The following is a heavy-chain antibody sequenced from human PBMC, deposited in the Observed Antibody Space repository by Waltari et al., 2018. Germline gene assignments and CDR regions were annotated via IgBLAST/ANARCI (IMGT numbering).Heavy chain of an antibody. V-gene: IGHV4-59*01. CDR2: IYYSGST. D-gene: IGHD1-26*01. Sequence: QVQLQESGPGLVKPSETLSLTCTVSGGSISSYYWSWIRQPPGKGLEWIGYIYYSGSTNYTPSLKSRVTISVDTSKNQFSLKLSSVTAADTAVYYCAGVGLPYYYYYYMDVWGKGTTVTVSS. CDR3: AGVGLPYYYYYYMDV. CDR1: GGSISSYY. J-gene: IGHJ6*03.